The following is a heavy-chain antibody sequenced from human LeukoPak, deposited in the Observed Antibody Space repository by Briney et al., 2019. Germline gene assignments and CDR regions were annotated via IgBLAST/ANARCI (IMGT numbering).Heavy chain of an antibody. V-gene: IGHV1-2*02. Sequence: ASVKVSCKASGYTFTGYYMHWVRQAPGQGLEWMGWINPNSGGTNYAQKLQGRVTMTTDTSTSTAYMELRSLRSDDTAVYYCARWLVRGFIFSPFDYWGQGTLVTVSS. D-gene: IGHD3-10*01. CDR3: ARWLVRGFIFSPFDY. J-gene: IGHJ4*02. CDR1: GYTFTGYY. CDR2: INPNSGGT.